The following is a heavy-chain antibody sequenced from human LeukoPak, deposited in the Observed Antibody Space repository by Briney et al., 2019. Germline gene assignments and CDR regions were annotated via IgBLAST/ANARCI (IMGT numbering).Heavy chain of an antibody. CDR1: GGSISSYY. CDR3: ARSHSVWTSFDY. CDR2: IYYSGST. Sequence: SETLSLTCTVSGGSISSYYWSWIRQPPGKGLEWIGYIYYSGSTNYNPSLKSRVTISVDTSKNQFSLKLSSVTAADTAVYYCARSHSVWTSFDYWGQGALVTVSS. V-gene: IGHV4-59*01. D-gene: IGHD3/OR15-3a*01. J-gene: IGHJ4*02.